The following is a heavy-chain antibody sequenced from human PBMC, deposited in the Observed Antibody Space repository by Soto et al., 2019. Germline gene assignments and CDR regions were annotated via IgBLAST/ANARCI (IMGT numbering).Heavy chain of an antibody. Sequence: SQTMSLTCTFYVGSINSTSHYWAWIRQPPGKGLEWIASFYYGASTYYSPSLKSRITISVDTSKNQFSLKLSSVTAAETAVYYCSGLGIDYYDGKKAFGIWGQGTMVTVSS. V-gene: IGHV4-39*01. CDR1: VGSINSTSHY. CDR3: SGLGIDYYDGKKAFGI. D-gene: IGHD3-22*01. J-gene: IGHJ3*02. CDR2: FYYGAST.